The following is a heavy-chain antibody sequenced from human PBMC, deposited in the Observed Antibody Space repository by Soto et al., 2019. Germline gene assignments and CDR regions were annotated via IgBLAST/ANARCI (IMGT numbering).Heavy chain of an antibody. CDR1: GGSTSGYH. V-gene: IGHV4-59*08. CDR2: IYYSGTT. J-gene: IGHJ3*01. CDR3: ARRDGDYVSDAFDV. D-gene: IGHD4-17*01. Sequence: QVLLQESGPGLLKPSETLSLTCSVSGGSTSGYHWSWIRQSPGKGLEWIGFIYYSGTTNYNPSLNRRVTISVDRSKNQFALNLRSVTAADTAMYYCARRDGDYVSDAFDVWGQGTMVTVSS.